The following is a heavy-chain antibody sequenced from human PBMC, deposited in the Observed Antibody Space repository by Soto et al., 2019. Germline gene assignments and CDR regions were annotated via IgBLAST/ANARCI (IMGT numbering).Heavy chain of an antibody. Sequence: XXPLSHPCSVSGGSISSYYWRCIIQPQGKGLEWIGYVYYSGSTNYNPSLKSRVTISVDTSKNQFSLKLSSVTAAHTAVYYCARHGPRGESDSSGLDYWGQGTLVTVSS. CDR3: ARHGPRGESDSSGLDY. D-gene: IGHD6-19*01. CDR2: VYYSGST. CDR1: GGSISSYY. V-gene: IGHV4-59*08. J-gene: IGHJ4*02.